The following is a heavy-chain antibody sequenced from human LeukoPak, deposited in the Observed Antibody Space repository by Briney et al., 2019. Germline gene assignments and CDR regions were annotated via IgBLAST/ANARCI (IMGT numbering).Heavy chain of an antibody. CDR2: IYHSGST. Sequence: SETLSLTCAASGGSISSGGYSWSWIRQPPGKGLEWIGYIYHSGSTYYNPSLQSRVTISVDRSKNQFSLKLSSVTAADTAVYYCASLYYYDYYFDYWGQGTLVTVSS. CDR3: ASLYYYDYYFDY. D-gene: IGHD3-22*01. J-gene: IGHJ4*02. CDR1: GGSISSGGYS. V-gene: IGHV4-30-2*01.